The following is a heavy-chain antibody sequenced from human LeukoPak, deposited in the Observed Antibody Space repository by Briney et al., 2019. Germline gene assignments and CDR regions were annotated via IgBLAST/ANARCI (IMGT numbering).Heavy chain of an antibody. V-gene: IGHV3-48*01. CDR1: GFTFSSYS. D-gene: IGHD3-22*01. J-gene: IGHJ4*02. Sequence: PGGSLRLSCAASGFTFSSYSMNWVRQAPGKGLEWVSYISSSSSTIYYADSVKGRFTISRDNAKNSLYLQMNSLRAEDTAVYYCARDRFAVYYDSSGYPRLFDYWGQGTLVTVSS. CDR3: ARDRFAVYYDSSGYPRLFDY. CDR2: ISSSSSTI.